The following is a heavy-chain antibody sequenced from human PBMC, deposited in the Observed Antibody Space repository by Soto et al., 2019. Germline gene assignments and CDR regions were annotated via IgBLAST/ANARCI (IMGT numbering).Heavy chain of an antibody. D-gene: IGHD5-12*01. J-gene: IGHJ4*02. CDR3: ARDHHRYSGYEYVDY. Sequence: QVQLVESGGGLVMPGGSLRLSCAASGFTFSDYYMSWIRQAPGKGLEWVSYISSSSSYTNYAASVKGRFTISRDNAKNSLYLQMNSLRAEDTALYYCARDHHRYSGYEYVDYWGQGTLVTVSS. CDR1: GFTFSDYY. CDR2: ISSSSSYT. V-gene: IGHV3-11*05.